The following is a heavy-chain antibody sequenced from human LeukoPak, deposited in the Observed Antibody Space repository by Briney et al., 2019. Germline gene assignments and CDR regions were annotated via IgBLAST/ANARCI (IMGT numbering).Heavy chain of an antibody. CDR3: AREDIVVVPAGYYYYYMDV. CDR1: GGSISSYY. Sequence: KASETLSLTCTVSGGSISSYYWSWIRQPAGKGLEWIGRIYTSGSTNYNPSLKSRVTMSVDTSKNQFSLKLSSVTAADTVVYDCAREDIVVVPAGYYYYYMDVWGKGTTVTVSS. D-gene: IGHD2-2*01. CDR2: IYTSGST. J-gene: IGHJ6*03. V-gene: IGHV4-4*07.